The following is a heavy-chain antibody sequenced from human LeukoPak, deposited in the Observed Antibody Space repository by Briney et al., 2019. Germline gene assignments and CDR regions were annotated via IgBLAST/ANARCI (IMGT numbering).Heavy chain of an antibody. CDR2: INAGNGNT. Sequence: ASVKVSCKASGYTFTSYAMHWVRQAPGQRLEWMGWINAGNGNTKYSQKFQGRVTITRDTSASTVYMELSSLRSEDTAVYYCARLHSSGSLAEPFDYWGQGTLVTVSS. D-gene: IGHD3-10*01. V-gene: IGHV1-3*01. CDR3: ARLHSSGSLAEPFDY. J-gene: IGHJ4*02. CDR1: GYTFTSYA.